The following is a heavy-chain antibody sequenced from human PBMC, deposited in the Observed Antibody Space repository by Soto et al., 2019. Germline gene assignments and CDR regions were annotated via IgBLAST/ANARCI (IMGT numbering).Heavy chain of an antibody. CDR2: INHSGST. Sequence: PSETLSLPCAVYGWSFRGYYWSWIRQPPGKGLEWIGEINHSGSTNYNPSLKSRVTISVDTSKNQFSLKLSSVTAADTAVYYCARGGTVTTYFVHPPRYWGQGTLVTVSS. J-gene: IGHJ4*02. CDR1: GWSFRGYY. CDR3: ARGGTVTTYFVHPPRY. D-gene: IGHD4-17*01. V-gene: IGHV4-34*01.